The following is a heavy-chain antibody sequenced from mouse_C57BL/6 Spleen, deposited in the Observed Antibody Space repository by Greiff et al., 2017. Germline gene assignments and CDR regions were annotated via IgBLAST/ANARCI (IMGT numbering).Heavy chain of an antibody. V-gene: IGHV5-16*01. CDR3: ASGSSWYFDV. CDR1: GFTFSDYY. Sequence: EVQRVESEGGLVQPGSSMKLSCTASGFTFSDYYMAWVRQVPEKGLEWVANINYDGSSTYYLDSLKSRFIISRDNAKNILYLQMSSLKSEDTATYYCASGSSWYFDVWGTGTTVTVSS. CDR2: INYDGSST. J-gene: IGHJ1*03. D-gene: IGHD1-1*01.